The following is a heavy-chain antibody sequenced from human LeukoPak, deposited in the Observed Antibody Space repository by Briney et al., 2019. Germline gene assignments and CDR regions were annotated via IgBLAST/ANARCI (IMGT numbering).Heavy chain of an antibody. Sequence: GGSLRLSCAASGFTFSSYAMSWVRQAPGKGLEWVSAISGSGGSTYYADSVKGRFTISRDNSKNTLYLQMNSLRAEDTAVCYCAKALAEAFYYYYMDVWGKGTTVTVSS. CDR1: GFTFSSYA. CDR3: AKALAEAFYYYYMDV. J-gene: IGHJ6*03. V-gene: IGHV3-23*01. CDR2: ISGSGGST.